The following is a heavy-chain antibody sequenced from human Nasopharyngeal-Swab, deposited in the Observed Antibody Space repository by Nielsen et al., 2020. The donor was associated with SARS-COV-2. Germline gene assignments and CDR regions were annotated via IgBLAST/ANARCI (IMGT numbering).Heavy chain of an antibody. V-gene: IGHV4-30-2*01. Sequence: VRQMPGKGLEWIGHIYHSGSTYYNPSLKSRVTISLDMSKNQFSLKVTSVTAADTAVYYCARGPSYGGFDFWGQGTLVTVSS. CDR3: ARGPSYGGFDF. D-gene: IGHD4-23*01. J-gene: IGHJ4*02. CDR2: IYHSGST.